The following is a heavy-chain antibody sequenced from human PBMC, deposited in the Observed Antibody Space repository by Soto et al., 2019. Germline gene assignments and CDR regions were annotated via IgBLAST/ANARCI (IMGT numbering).Heavy chain of an antibody. CDR1: GGTISNFA. CDR2: IVPIDGTT. J-gene: IGHJ4*02. CDR3: ARSFTKSRRGGVAFDY. D-gene: IGHD3-3*01. V-gene: IGHV1-69*01. Sequence: QVQLVQSGAEVKKPGSSVKVSCTTSGGTISNFAINWVRQAPGQGLEWMGGIVPIDGTTNYAEKFQGRVTITADASRSTAYMDLRSLRSDDTAVYYCARSFTKSRRGGVAFDYWGQGTLLTVSP.